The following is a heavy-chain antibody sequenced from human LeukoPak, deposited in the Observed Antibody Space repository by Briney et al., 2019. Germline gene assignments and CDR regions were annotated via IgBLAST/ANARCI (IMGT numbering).Heavy chain of an antibody. J-gene: IGHJ3*02. CDR2: ISSSGSTI. D-gene: IGHD2-21*01. CDR3: ARDRPYYSYCFDI. CDR1: GFTFTSYS. V-gene: IGHV3-48*01. Sequence: GGSLRLSCAASGFTFTSYSMNWVRQAPGKGLEWVSYISSSGSTISYADSVKGRFTISRDNAKNSLYLQMNGLRAEDTAVYYCARDRPYYSYCFDIWGQGTMVTVSS.